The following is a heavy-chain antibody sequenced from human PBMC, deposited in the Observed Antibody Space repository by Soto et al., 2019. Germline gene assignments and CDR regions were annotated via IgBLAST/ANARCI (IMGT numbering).Heavy chain of an antibody. CDR3: ARDELLLRYFDWLLTPYYYYGMDV. J-gene: IGHJ6*02. Sequence: QVQLVESGGGVVQPGRSLRLSCAASGFTFSSYGMHWVRQAPGKGLEWVAVISYDGSNKYYADSVKGRFTISRDNSKNTLYLQMNSLRAEDTAVYYCARDELLLRYFDWLLTPYYYYGMDVWGQGTTVTVSS. CDR2: ISYDGSNK. CDR1: GFTFSSYG. V-gene: IGHV3-30*03. D-gene: IGHD3-9*01.